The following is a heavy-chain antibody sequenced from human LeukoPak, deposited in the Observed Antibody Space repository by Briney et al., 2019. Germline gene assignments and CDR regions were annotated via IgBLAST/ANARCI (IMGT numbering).Heavy chain of an antibody. V-gene: IGHV1-8*01. D-gene: IGHD3-22*01. CDR1: GYTFTKYD. J-gene: IGHJ5*02. Sequence: GASVKVSCMASGYTFTKYDMNWLRQATGQGLEWMGWMNPGSGNAGYAQKFQGRVTMTRDTSTRTAYMELSSLRYEDTAVYYCVRVFVDDSGYYNYYFDPWGQGTPVTVSS. CDR3: VRVFVDDSGYYNYYFDP. CDR2: MNPGSGNA.